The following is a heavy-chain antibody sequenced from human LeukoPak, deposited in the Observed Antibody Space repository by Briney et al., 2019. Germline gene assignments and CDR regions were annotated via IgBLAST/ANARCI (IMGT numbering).Heavy chain of an antibody. J-gene: IGHJ6*03. CDR3: ARDRGIVGAQGDYYYYYMDV. CDR1: GYTFTGYY. Sequence: ASVKVSCKASGYTFTGYYMHWVRQAPGQGLEWMGWINPNSGGTNYAQKFQGRVTMTRDTSISTAYMELSRLRSDDTAVYYCARDRGIVGAQGDYYYYYMDVWGKGTTVTVSS. CDR2: INPNSGGT. D-gene: IGHD1-26*01. V-gene: IGHV1-2*02.